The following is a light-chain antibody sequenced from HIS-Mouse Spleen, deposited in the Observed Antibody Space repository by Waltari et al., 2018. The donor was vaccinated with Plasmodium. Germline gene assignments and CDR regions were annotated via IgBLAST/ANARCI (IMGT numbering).Light chain of an antibody. V-gene: IGKV3-15*01. Sequence: ATLSCRASQSVSSNLAWYQQKPGQAPRLLLYGASTRATGIPARFSGIGSGTEFTLTISSMQSEDFAVYYCQQYNNWPPWTFGQGTKVEIK. J-gene: IGKJ1*01. CDR2: GAS. CDR3: QQYNNWPPWT. CDR1: QSVSSN.